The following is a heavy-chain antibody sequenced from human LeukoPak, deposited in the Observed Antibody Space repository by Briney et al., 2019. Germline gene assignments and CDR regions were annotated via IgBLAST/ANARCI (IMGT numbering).Heavy chain of an antibody. D-gene: IGHD6-13*01. V-gene: IGHV4-39*07. Sequence: SETLSHTCTVSGGSISSSSYYWGWIRQPPGKGLEWIGSIYYSGSTYYNPSLKSRVTISEDTSKNQFSLKLSSVTAADTAVYYCARAKIAAAGTYYFDYWGQGTLVTVSS. CDR3: ARAKIAAAGTYYFDY. CDR1: GGSISSSSYY. J-gene: IGHJ4*02. CDR2: IYYSGST.